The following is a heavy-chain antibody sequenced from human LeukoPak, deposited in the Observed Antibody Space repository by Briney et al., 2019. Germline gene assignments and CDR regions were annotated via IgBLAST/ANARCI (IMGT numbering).Heavy chain of an antibody. CDR3: AREGPRYIDY. Sequence: GGSLRLSCAASGFTFRSYEMNGVRQAPGKGLEWVSYISSSGSTIYYADSVKGRFTISRDNAKNALYLQMNSLRAEDTAVYYCAREGPRYIDYWGQGTLVTVSS. CDR2: ISSSGSTI. V-gene: IGHV3-48*03. D-gene: IGHD1-14*01. CDR1: GFTFRSYE. J-gene: IGHJ4*02.